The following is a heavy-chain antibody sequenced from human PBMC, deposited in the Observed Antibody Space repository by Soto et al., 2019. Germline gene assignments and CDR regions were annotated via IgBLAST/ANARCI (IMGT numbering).Heavy chain of an antibody. J-gene: IGHJ4*02. CDR2: ISTSGSTI. V-gene: IGHV3-11*01. CDR1: GFTFSDSY. Sequence: QVQLVECGGGLVKPGGSLRLACAASGFTFSDSYMTWIRQAPGKGLEWVSYISTSGSTIYYADSVKGRFTISRDNARKSLYLQMSSLRAEDTAVYYCARLGATWDDYWGQGTLVNVSS. CDR3: ARLGATWDDY. D-gene: IGHD1-26*01.